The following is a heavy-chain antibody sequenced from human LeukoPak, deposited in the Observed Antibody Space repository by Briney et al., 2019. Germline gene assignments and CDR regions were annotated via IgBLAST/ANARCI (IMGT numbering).Heavy chain of an antibody. V-gene: IGHV4-34*01. CDR1: GGSFSGYY. Sequence: SETLSLTCAVYGGSFSGYYWSWIRQPPGKGLEWIGEINHSGSTNYNPSLKSRVTISVDTSKNQFSLKLSSVTAADTAVYYCARGYGHCSSTSCSISYFDYWGQGTLVTVSS. CDR3: ARGYGHCSSTSCSISYFDY. CDR2: INHSGST. J-gene: IGHJ4*02. D-gene: IGHD2-2*01.